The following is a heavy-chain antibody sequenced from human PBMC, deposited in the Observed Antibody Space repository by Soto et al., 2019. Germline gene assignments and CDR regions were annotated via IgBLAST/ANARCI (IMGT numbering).Heavy chain of an antibody. Sequence: LRLCCGTSGFSFGYDYRSWLRHAPGKALEWVSYISSSGGTRYYADSVKGRFTLSSDKAKLSLFLQMNSLRADDTALYYCARASSPRDPWLDYWGQGTLVTVSS. CDR1: GFSFGYDY. D-gene: IGHD5-18*01. CDR3: ARASSPRDPWLDY. V-gene: IGHV3-11*01. J-gene: IGHJ4*02. CDR2: ISSSGGTR.